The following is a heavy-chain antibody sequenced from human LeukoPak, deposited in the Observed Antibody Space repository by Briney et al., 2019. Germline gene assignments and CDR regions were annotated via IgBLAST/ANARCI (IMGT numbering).Heavy chain of an antibody. CDR1: GFTFSSYW. J-gene: IGHJ6*03. CDR3: ARDQRITGPSWVYYYMDV. Sequence: GGSLRLSCAASGFTFSSYWMSWVRQAPGKGLEWVANIKQDGSEKYYVDSVKGRFTISRDNAKNSLYLQMNSLRAEDMAVYYCARDQRITGPSWVYYYMDVWGKGTTVTVSS. V-gene: IGHV3-7*01. D-gene: IGHD1-20*01. CDR2: IKQDGSEK.